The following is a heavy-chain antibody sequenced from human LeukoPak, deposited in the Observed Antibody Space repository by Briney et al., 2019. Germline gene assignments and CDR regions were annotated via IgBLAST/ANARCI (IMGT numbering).Heavy chain of an antibody. V-gene: IGHV4-38-2*02. Sequence: SETLSLTCTVSGYSISSGFHWGWIRQPPGKGLEWIGSKYHTGSTYYNPSLRSRVTISVDSSKNQFSLKLNSVTAADTAVYYCAREEYSPGHYSFDYWGQGTLVTVSS. J-gene: IGHJ4*02. D-gene: IGHD5-18*01. CDR3: AREEYSPGHYSFDY. CDR1: GYSISSGFH. CDR2: KYHTGST.